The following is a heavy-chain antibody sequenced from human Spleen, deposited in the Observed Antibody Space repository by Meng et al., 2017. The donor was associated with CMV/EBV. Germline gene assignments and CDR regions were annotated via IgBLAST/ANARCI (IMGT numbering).Heavy chain of an antibody. V-gene: IGHV3-48*04. CDR3: ARDLRGNYHGSGSY. CDR2: INSRSNNI. Sequence: GESLKISCVTSGLDFSNYGMNWVRQAPGKGLEWVSHINSRSNNIGYADSVKGRFTISRDIPGNSLYLQMNSLRAEDTAVYYCARDLRGNYHGSGSYWGQGTLVTVSS. CDR1: GLDFSNYG. J-gene: IGHJ4*02. D-gene: IGHD3-10*01.